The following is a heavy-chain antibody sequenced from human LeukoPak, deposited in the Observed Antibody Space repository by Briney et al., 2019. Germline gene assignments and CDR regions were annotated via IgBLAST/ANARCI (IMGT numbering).Heavy chain of an antibody. J-gene: IGHJ4*02. CDR3: AREYGSGSSFDY. D-gene: IGHD3-10*01. Sequence: PSETLSLTCTVSGGSISSGDHYWSWIRQPPGKSLEWIGYIYYSGSTYYNPSLKSRVTISVDTSKNQFSLKLSSVTAADTAVYYCAREYGSGSSFDYWGQGTLVTVSS. CDR1: GGSISSGDHY. CDR2: IYYSGST. V-gene: IGHV4-30-4*01.